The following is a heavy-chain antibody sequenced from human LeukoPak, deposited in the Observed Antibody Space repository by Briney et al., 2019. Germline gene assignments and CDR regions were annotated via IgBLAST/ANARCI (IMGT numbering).Heavy chain of an antibody. Sequence: GSGPTLVNPTQTLTLTCTFSGFELSIPGVAVGWIRQPPGKALEWLALIYWDDDKLYSPSLRRRLSITKDTSKNQVVLKMTDMNPVDTGTYFCALKIALVTESSSRLDFWGQGTLVSVSS. J-gene: IGHJ4*02. V-gene: IGHV2-5*02. D-gene: IGHD5-18*01. CDR2: IYWDDDK. CDR1: GFELSIPGVA. CDR3: ALKIALVTESSSRLDF.